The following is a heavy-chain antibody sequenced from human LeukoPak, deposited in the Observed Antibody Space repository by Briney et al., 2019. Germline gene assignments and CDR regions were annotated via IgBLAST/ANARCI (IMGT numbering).Heavy chain of an antibody. V-gene: IGHV3-23*01. J-gene: IGHJ1*01. CDR2: ISGSGGST. CDR1: GFTFSSYA. CDR3: AAYCGGDCYSHFQH. D-gene: IGHD2-21*02. Sequence: GGSLRLSCAASGFTFSSYAMSWVRQAPGKGLGWVSAISGSGGSTYYADSVKGRFTISRDNSKNTLYLQMNSLRAEDTAVYYCAAYCGGDCYSHFQHWGQGTLVTVSS.